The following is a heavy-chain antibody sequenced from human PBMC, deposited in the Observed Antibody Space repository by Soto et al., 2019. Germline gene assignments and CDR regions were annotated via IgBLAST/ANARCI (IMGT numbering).Heavy chain of an antibody. D-gene: IGHD6-13*01. CDR1: GFPFSAEA. CDR3: ARDYSSGWCLDY. J-gene: IGHJ4*02. Sequence: QVQLVESGGGVVQPGNSLRLSCAGSGFPFSAEAMHWVSQAPGKGLEWVAAISYDGNNKNHADSVKGRFTVSRDNSKNTLYLQIYSLRPEATAVYYCARDYSSGWCLDYWGQGSLVTVSS. V-gene: IGHV3-30-3*01. CDR2: ISYDGNNK.